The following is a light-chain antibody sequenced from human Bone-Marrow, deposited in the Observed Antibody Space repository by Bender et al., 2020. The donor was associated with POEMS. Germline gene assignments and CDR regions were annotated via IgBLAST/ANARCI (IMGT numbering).Light chain of an antibody. J-gene: IGLJ1*01. CDR3: CSYVGAYTYA. Sequence: QSALTQPRSVSGSPGQSVTISCTGTSEDVGLYDLVSWFQQHPGETPKLIIFEVTERPSGIPDRFSGSKSGNTASLTISGLQPDDEADYYCCSYVGAYTYAFGSGTRVTVL. V-gene: IGLV2-11*01. CDR2: EVT. CDR1: SEDVGLYDL.